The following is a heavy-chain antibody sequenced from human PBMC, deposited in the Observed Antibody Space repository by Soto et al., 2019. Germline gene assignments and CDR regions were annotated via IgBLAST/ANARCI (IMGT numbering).Heavy chain of an antibody. CDR3: ASLPTTFTSWWFDP. CDR1: GFTFSSYE. J-gene: IGHJ5*02. V-gene: IGHV3-48*03. D-gene: IGHD1-26*01. CDR2: ISTSGGTI. Sequence: GGSLRLSCTASGFTFSSYEMTWVRQAPGKGLEWVSYISTSGGTINYADSVKGRFTISRDNARNSLYLQMNSLRAEDTAVYYCASLPTTFTSWWFDPWGQGTLVTVS.